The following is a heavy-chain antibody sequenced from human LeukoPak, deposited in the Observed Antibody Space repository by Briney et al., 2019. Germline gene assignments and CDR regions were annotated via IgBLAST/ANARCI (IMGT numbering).Heavy chain of an antibody. J-gene: IGHJ4*02. D-gene: IGHD3-9*01. CDR2: IYTSGST. Sequence: SETLSLTCTVSGGSINIYYWSWIRQPAGKGLEWIGRIYTSGSTNYNPSLKTRVTMSVDTSKNQFSLKLSSVTAADTAVYYCAGDPYYDILTGYYIDYWGQGTLVTVSS. V-gene: IGHV4-4*07. CDR3: AGDPYYDILTGYYIDY. CDR1: GGSINIYY.